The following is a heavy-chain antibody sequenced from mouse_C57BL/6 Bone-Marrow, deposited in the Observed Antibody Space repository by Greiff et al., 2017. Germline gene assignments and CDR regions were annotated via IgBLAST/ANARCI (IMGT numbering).Heavy chain of an antibody. CDR1: GYTFTSYW. D-gene: IGHD1-1*01. CDR3: AREGLLRAWFAY. Sequence: QVQLQQPGAELVMPGASVKLSCKASGYTFTSYWMHWVKQRPGQGLEWIGEIDPSDSYTNYTQKFKGKSTLTVDKSSSTASMQLSSLTSEDAAVYYCAREGLLRAWFAYWGQGTLVTVSA. J-gene: IGHJ3*01. V-gene: IGHV1-69*01. CDR2: IDPSDSYT.